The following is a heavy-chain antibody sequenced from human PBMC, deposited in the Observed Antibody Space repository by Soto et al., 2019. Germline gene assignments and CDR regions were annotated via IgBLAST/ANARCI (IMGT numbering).Heavy chain of an antibody. J-gene: IGHJ6*02. CDR3: ARDRGFGELATFHRDYYYGMDV. CDR1: GYTFTSYG. CDR2: ISAYNGNT. V-gene: IGHV1-18*04. D-gene: IGHD3-10*01. Sequence: GASVKVSCKASGYTFTSYGISWVRQAPGQGLEWMGWISAYNGNTNYAQKLQGRVTMTTDTSTSTAYMELRSLRSDDTAVYYCARDRGFGELATFHRDYYYGMDVWGQGTTVTVSS.